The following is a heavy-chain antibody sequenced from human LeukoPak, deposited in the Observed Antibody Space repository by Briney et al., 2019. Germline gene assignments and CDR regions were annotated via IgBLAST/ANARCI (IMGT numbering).Heavy chain of an antibody. CDR1: GFSFRSYW. J-gene: IGHJ4*02. Sequence: PGGSLRLSCVVSGFSFRSYWMSWVRQAPGKGLEWVANIKQDGSGKYYVDSVKGRFTISRDNSKNSLYLQMNSLRDEDTAVYYCARETSGWCFGFWGQGTLVSVSS. V-gene: IGHV3-7*01. CDR2: IKQDGSGK. D-gene: IGHD6-19*01. CDR3: ARETSGWCFGF.